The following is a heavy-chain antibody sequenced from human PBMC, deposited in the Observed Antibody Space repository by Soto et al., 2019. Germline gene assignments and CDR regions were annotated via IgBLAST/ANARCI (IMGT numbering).Heavy chain of an antibody. Sequence: GVSLRLSCAASGFTFDDYAMHWVRQAPGKGLEWVSGISWNSGSIGYADSVKGRFTISRDNAKNSLYLQMNSLRAEDTALYYCAKDTRKVGYCSGGSCYWGLGAFDIWGQGTMVPVSS. D-gene: IGHD2-15*01. V-gene: IGHV3-9*01. CDR3: AKDTRKVGYCSGGSCYWGLGAFDI. CDR2: ISWNSGSI. CDR1: GFTFDDYA. J-gene: IGHJ3*02.